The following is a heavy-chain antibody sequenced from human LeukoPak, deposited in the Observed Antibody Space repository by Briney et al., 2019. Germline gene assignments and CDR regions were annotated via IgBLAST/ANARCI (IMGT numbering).Heavy chain of an antibody. CDR1: GGTFSSYA. J-gene: IGHJ4*02. D-gene: IGHD4-17*01. CDR3: ARSDYGDFKEFDY. CDR2: IIPIFGTA. Sequence: ASVKVSCKASGGTFSSYAISWVRQAPGQGLEWMGGIIPIFGTANYAQKFQGRVTITTDESTSTAYMELSSLRSEDTAVYYCARSDYGDFKEFDYWGQGTLVTVSS. V-gene: IGHV1-69*05.